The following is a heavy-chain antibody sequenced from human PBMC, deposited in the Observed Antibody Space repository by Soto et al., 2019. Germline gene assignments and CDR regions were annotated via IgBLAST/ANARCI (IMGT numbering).Heavy chain of an antibody. J-gene: IGHJ4*02. CDR3: AHRPNITVGYIFDY. D-gene: IGHD5-12*01. CDR2: IYWDDDK. V-gene: IGHV2-5*02. CDR1: GFSLGTSGVG. Sequence: QITLKESSPTLVKPTQTLTLTCTFSGFSLGTSGVGVGWIRQPPGKALEWLALIYWDDDKRYSPSLKSRLTITKDTSKNQVVLTMTNMDPVDTATYYCAHRPNITVGYIFDYWGQGTLVTVSS.